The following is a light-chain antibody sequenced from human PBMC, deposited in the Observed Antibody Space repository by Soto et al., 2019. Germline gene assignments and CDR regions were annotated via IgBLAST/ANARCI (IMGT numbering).Light chain of an antibody. CDR1: QSVSSN. CDR2: GAS. V-gene: IGKV3-15*01. Sequence: EIVMTQSPGTLSVSPGERATLSCRAGQSVSSNLAWYQQKPGQAPRLLIYGASTRATGIPARFSGSGSGTEFTLTISSLQSEDFAVYYCQQYNNWLTWTFGQGTKVDIK. CDR3: QQYNNWLTWT. J-gene: IGKJ1*01.